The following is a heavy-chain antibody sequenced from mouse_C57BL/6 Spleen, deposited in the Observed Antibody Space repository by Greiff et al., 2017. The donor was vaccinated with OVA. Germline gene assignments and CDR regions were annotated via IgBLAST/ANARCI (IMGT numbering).Heavy chain of an antibody. CDR3: ATGLRRWFAY. J-gene: IGHJ3*01. Sequence: VQLKESGPELVKPGASVKIPCKASGYTFTDYNMDWVKQSHGKSLEWIGDINPNNGGTIYNQKFKGKATLTVDKSSSTAYMELRSLTSEDTAVYYCATGLRRWFAYWGQGTLVTVSA. D-gene: IGHD2-2*01. CDR2: INPNNGGT. CDR1: GYTFTDYN. V-gene: IGHV1-18*01.